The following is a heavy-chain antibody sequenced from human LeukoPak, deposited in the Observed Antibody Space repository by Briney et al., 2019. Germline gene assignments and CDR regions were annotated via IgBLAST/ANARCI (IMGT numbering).Heavy chain of an antibody. CDR2: ISWSGGT. CDR1: GFVFDDYA. Sequence: GGSLRLSCEPSGFVFDDYAMHWIRQAPGRGLEWVSVISWSGGTSYADSVKGRFTVSRDNTKNSLFLHMNSLRPNDTALYYCVKDTGPTCYGYFDSWGQGTLVTVSS. J-gene: IGHJ4*02. D-gene: IGHD2/OR15-2a*01. CDR3: VKDTGPTCYGYFDS. V-gene: IGHV3-43D*03.